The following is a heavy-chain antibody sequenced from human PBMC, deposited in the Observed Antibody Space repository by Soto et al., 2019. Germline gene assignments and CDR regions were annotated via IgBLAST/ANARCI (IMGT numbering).Heavy chain of an antibody. J-gene: IGHJ4*02. CDR3: AKGRGDYGGGFDY. Sequence: EVQLLESGGGLVQPGGSLRLSCAASGFTFSSYAMSWVRQAPGKGLEWVSAISGSGGSTYYEDSVKGRFTISRDNSKNTLDRQMNSPRAEDTAVYYCAKGRGDYGGGFDYGGQGTLVTVSS. D-gene: IGHD4-17*01. CDR1: GFTFSSYA. V-gene: IGHV3-23*01. CDR2: ISGSGGST.